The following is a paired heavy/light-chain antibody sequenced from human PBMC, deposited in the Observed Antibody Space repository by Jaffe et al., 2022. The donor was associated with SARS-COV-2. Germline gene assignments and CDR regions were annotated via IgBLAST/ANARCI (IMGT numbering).Heavy chain of an antibody. CDR3: ARSWDQYFDP. CDR1: GGYIGSFY. V-gene: IGHV4-59*01. J-gene: IGHJ5*02. D-gene: IGHD1-26*01. Sequence: QVQLQGSGPGLVKPSETLSLTCTVSGGYIGSFYWTWIRQPPGNGLEWIGEISYRGTTNYNPSLKSRVTISLDTSKNQFSLKLSSVTAADTAVYYCARSWDQYFDPWGQGTLVTVSS. CDR2: ISYRGTT.
Light chain of an antibody. V-gene: IGKV1-39*01. CDR2: AAS. CDR1: QSISSY. CDR3: QQSYSSPRT. J-gene: IGKJ1*01. Sequence: DIQMTQSPSSLSASVGDRVTITCRASQSISSYLNWYQQRVGKAPKLLINAASSLQSGVPSRFRGSGSGTDFTLTISSLQPEDFATYYCQQSYSSPRTFGQGTKVEMK.